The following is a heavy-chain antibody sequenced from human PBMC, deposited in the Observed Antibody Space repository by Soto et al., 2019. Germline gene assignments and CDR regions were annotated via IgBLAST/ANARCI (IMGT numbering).Heavy chain of an antibody. V-gene: IGHV4-4*02. CDR1: SGSIFSSNW. D-gene: IGHD3-9*01. Sequence: SETLSLTCAVSSGSIFSSNWWSWVRQPPGKGLEWIGETRNSGGANYNPSLKSRVTISVDKSTNQFFLNLNSVTAADTAVYYCASHLTMTGTRGFDHWGLGTLVTVSS. J-gene: IGHJ4*02. CDR2: TRNSGGA. CDR3: ASHLTMTGTRGFDH.